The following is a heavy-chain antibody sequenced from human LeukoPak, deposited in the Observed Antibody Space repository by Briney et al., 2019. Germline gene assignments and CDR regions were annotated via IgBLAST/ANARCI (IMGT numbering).Heavy chain of an antibody. CDR3: ARNLPYNYYGSGSYYTAIDY. V-gene: IGHV3-21*01. CDR1: GFTFSSYS. J-gene: IGHJ4*02. Sequence: GGSLRLSCAASGFTFSSYSMNWVRQAPGKGLEWVSSISSSSRYIYYADSVKGRFTISRDNAKNSLYLPMNSLRAEDTAVYSCARNLPYNYYGSGSYYTAIDYWGQGTLVTVSS. CDR2: ISSSSRYI. D-gene: IGHD3-10*01.